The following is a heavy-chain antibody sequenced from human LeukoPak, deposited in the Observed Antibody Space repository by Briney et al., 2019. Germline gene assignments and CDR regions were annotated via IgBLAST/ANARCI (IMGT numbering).Heavy chain of an antibody. D-gene: IGHD3-10*01. J-gene: IGHJ6*03. V-gene: IGHV3-23*01. Sequence: SCKASGGTFSSYAISWVRQAPGKGLEWVSAISGSGGSTYYADSVKGRFTISRDNSKNTLYLQMNSLRAEDTAVYYCAKYMVRGMKAYYYYYYYMDVWGKGTTVTVSS. CDR3: AKYMVRGMKAYYYYYYYMDV. CDR1: GGTFSSYA. CDR2: ISGSGGST.